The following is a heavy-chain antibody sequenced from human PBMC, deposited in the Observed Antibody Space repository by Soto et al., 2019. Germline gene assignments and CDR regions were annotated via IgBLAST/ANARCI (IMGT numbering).Heavy chain of an antibody. V-gene: IGHV4-30-4*01. J-gene: IGHJ5*02. D-gene: IGHD3-10*01. CDR1: GGSISSDDYY. Sequence: QVQLQESGPGLVKPSQTLSLTCTVSGGSISSDDYYWSWIRQPPGKGLEWIGYIYYSGSSYYNPSLTSRVTISIDTSKNQLSLKLSSVSAADTAVYYCARTSPRGSGTWFDPGGQGTLVTVSS. CDR3: ARTSPRGSGTWFDP. CDR2: IYYSGSS.